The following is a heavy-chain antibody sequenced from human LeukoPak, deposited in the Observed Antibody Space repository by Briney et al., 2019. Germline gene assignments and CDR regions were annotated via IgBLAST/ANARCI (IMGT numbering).Heavy chain of an antibody. CDR2: VSYAGSNK. J-gene: IGHJ6*02. Sequence: GGSLRLSCAASGFTFNNYAMHWVRQAPGKGLEWVAVVSYAGSNKYYADSVKGRFTISRDKSKNTLYLQMNSLRPDDTAVYYCARAAGMDVWGQGTTVTVSS. CDR3: ARAAGMDV. CDR1: GFTFNNYA. V-gene: IGHV3-30*04.